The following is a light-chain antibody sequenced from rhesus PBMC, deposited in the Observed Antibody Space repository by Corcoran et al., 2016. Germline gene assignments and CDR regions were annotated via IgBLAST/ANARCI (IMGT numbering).Light chain of an antibody. Sequence: DIQMTQSPSSLSASVGDTVTITSRTSQGISSWLAWYQQKSGKAPKLLISKASSLQSGVPSRFSGSGSWTDFTLTISSLKSEDFATDCWQQYSSRLTFGGGTKVEVK. CDR2: KAS. V-gene: IGKV1-22*01. CDR1: QGISSW. CDR3: QQYSSRLT. J-gene: IGKJ4*01.